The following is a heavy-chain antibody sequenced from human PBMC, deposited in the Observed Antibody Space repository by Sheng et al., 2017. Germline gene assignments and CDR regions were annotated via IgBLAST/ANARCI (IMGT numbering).Heavy chain of an antibody. J-gene: IGHJ5*02. CDR1: GGSFSGYY. CDR2: INHSGST. V-gene: IGHV4-34*01. D-gene: IGHD6-6*01. Sequence: QVQLQQWGAGLLKPSETLSLTCAVYGGSFSGYYWSWIRQPPRKGLEWIGEINHSGSTNYNPSLKSRVTISVDTSKNQFSLKLSSVTAADTAVYYCARKRSIAARRVGGWFDPWGQGNPWSPSPQ. CDR3: ARKRSIAARRVGGWFDP.